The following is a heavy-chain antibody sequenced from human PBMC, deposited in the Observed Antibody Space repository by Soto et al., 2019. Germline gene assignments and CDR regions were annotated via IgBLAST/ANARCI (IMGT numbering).Heavy chain of an antibody. CDR3: ARIGTGYYYMDV. Sequence: VQLVESGGGLVQPGGSLRLSCPASGFAFSNYWMHWVRQAPGKGLMWVSRINSDGSRTTYADSVRGRFTISRDNAKNTVYLQMNSLSAEDTAVYYCARIGTGYYYMDVWGKGTTVTVSS. CDR1: GFAFSNYW. CDR2: INSDGSRT. D-gene: IGHD1-1*01. V-gene: IGHV3-74*03. J-gene: IGHJ6*03.